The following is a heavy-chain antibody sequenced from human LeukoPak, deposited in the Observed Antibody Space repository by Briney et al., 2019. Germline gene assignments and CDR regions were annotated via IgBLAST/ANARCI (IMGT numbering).Heavy chain of an antibody. CDR2: ISYDGSNK. CDR3: ARDRITGTNLFDY. D-gene: IGHD1-20*01. Sequence: GGSLRLSCAASGFTFSSYAMHWVRQAPGKGLEWVAVISYDGSNKYYADSVKGRFTISRDNSKNTLYLQMNSLRAEDTAVYYCARDRITGTNLFDYWGQGTLVTVSS. J-gene: IGHJ4*02. CDR1: GFTFSSYA. V-gene: IGHV3-30*04.